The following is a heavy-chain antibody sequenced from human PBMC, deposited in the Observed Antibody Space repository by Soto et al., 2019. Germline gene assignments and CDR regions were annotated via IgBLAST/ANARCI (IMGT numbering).Heavy chain of an antibody. CDR3: ARIYCSSTSCSRFDY. Sequence: SETLSLTCTVSGGSISSYYWSWIRQPPGKGLEWVGYIYYSGSSNYNPSLKSRVTLSVDTSKNHFSLKLSSVTAADTAVYYCARIYCSSTSCSRFDYWGQGTLVTVSS. V-gene: IGHV4-59*01. D-gene: IGHD2-2*01. J-gene: IGHJ4*02. CDR1: GGSISSYY. CDR2: IYYSGSS.